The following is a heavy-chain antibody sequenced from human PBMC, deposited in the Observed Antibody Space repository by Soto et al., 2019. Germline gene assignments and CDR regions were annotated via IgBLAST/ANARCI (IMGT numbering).Heavy chain of an antibody. Sequence: EVQLVESGGGLVQPGGSLKLSCAASGFTFSGSAMHWVRQASGKGLEWVGRIRSKANSYATAYAASVKGRFTISRDDSKNTAYLQMNSLKTEDTAVYFCTRQHGIWTGYRYNWFDPWGQGTLVTVSS. CDR1: GFTFSGSA. V-gene: IGHV3-73*02. CDR3: TRQHGIWTGYRYNWFDP. J-gene: IGHJ5*02. D-gene: IGHD3-9*01. CDR2: IRSKANSYAT.